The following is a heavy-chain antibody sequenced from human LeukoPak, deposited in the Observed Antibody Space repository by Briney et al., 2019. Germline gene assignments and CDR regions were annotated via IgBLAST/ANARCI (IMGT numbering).Heavy chain of an antibody. V-gene: IGHV3-21*01. Sequence: GGSLRLSCAASGFIFKKYWMNWVRQAPGKGLEWVSSITSSGNYIYYADSVKGRFTISRDNTKNSLFLQLNSLRAEDTAVYYCARDYPSFDYWGQGTLVTVSS. CDR2: ITSSGNYI. CDR1: GFIFKKYW. CDR3: ARDYPSFDY. J-gene: IGHJ4*02.